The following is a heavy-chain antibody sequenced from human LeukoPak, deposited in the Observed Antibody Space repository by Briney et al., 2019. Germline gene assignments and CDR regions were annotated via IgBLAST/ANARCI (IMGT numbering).Heavy chain of an antibody. D-gene: IGHD3-9*01. Sequence: SVKVSCKASGYTFTSYGISWVRQAPGQGLEWMGGIIPIFGTANYAQKFQGRVTITADKSTSTAYMELSSLRSEDTAVYYCARNLVLRYFDWLYYWGQGTLVTVSS. J-gene: IGHJ4*02. CDR1: GYTFTSYG. CDR3: ARNLVLRYFDWLYY. CDR2: IIPIFGTA. V-gene: IGHV1-69*06.